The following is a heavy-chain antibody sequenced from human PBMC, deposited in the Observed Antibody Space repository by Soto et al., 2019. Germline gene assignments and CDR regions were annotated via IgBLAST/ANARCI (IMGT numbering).Heavy chain of an antibody. Sequence: QVQLVQSGAEVKKPGSSVKVSCKASGGTFSSYTISWVRQAPGQGLEWMGRIIPILGIANYAQKFQGRVTITADQSTSTAYMELSSLRSEDTAVYYCARDPCSSTSCYPTWSDYGMDVWGQGTTVTVSS. J-gene: IGHJ6*02. CDR3: ARDPCSSTSCYPTWSDYGMDV. V-gene: IGHV1-69*08. CDR2: IIPILGIA. D-gene: IGHD2-2*01. CDR1: GGTFSSYT.